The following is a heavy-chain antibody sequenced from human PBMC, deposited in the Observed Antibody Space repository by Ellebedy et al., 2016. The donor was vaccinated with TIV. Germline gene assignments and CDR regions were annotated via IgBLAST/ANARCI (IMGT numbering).Heavy chain of an antibody. D-gene: IGHD3-9*01. CDR3: AKLGFDILTGSGGMDV. Sequence: LSLTCAASGFTFSSNWMHWVRQGPGKGLVWVSRIKGDGSSTTYADSVKGRFTVSRDNSMDTLYLQMNSLGVGDTAVYYCAKLGFDILTGSGGMDVWGQGTTVTVSS. J-gene: IGHJ6*02. V-gene: IGHV3-74*01. CDR1: GFTFSSNW. CDR2: IKGDGSST.